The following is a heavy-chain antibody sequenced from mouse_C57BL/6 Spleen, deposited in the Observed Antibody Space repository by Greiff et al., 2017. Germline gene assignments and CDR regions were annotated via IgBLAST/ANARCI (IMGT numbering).Heavy chain of an antibody. CDR2: IRNKANGYTT. J-gene: IGHJ4*01. CDR3: ARYYYGSSYAMDY. D-gene: IGHD1-1*01. V-gene: IGHV7-3*01. CDR1: GFTFTDYY. Sequence: EVKLMESGGGLVQPGGSLSLSCAASGFTFTDYYMSWVRQPPGKALEWLGFIRNKANGYTTEYSASVKGRFTISRDNSQSILYLQMNALRAEDSATYYCARYYYGSSYAMDYWGKGTSVTVSS.